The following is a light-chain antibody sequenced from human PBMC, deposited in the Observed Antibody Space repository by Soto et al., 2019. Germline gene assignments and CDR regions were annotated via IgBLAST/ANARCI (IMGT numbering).Light chain of an antibody. CDR3: CTYAGSYYLV. Sequence: QSALTQPRSVSGSPGQSVTISCTGTSSDVGGYNYVSWYQQHPGKAPKLMIYDVSKRPSGVPDRVSGSKSGNTASLTISGLQAEDEADCYCCTYAGSYYLVFGGGTKLTVL. J-gene: IGLJ2*01. V-gene: IGLV2-11*01. CDR2: DVS. CDR1: SSDVGGYNY.